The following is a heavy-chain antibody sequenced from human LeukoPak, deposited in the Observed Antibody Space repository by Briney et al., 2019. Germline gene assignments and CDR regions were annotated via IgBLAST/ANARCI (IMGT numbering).Heavy chain of an antibody. CDR3: AREASRTDAFDI. CDR2: IYPGDSDT. Sequence: GESLKISCQGSGYKFTNYWIGWVRQMPGKGLEWMGIIYPGDSDTRYSPSFQGQVTISADRSINTAYLQWSSLKASDTAMYYCAREASRTDAFDIWGQGTMVTVSS. V-gene: IGHV5-51*01. J-gene: IGHJ3*02. CDR1: GYKFTNYW.